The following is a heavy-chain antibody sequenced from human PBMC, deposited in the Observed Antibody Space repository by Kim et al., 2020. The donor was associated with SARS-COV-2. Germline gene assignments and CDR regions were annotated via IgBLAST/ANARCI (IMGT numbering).Heavy chain of an antibody. V-gene: IGHV3-66*02. D-gene: IGHD2-15*01. CDR3: ARVYCSGGSCPDAFDI. CDR1: GFTVSSNY. J-gene: IGHJ3*02. CDR2: IYSGGST. Sequence: GGSLRLSCAASGFTVSSNYMSWVRQAPGKGLEWVSVIYSGGSTYYADSVKGRFTISRDNSKNTLYLQMNSLRAEDTAVYYCARVYCSGGSCPDAFDIWGQGTMVTVSS.